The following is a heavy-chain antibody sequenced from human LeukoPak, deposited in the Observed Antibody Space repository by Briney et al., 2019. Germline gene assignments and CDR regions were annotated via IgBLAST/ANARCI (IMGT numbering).Heavy chain of an antibody. J-gene: IGHJ4*02. D-gene: IGHD2-21*01. CDR2: ISGSGGVT. CDR1: GFTFSSYA. V-gene: IGHV3-23*01. CDR3: AKDKIVPNTATSAY. Sequence: PGGSLRLSCAASGFTFSSYAMSWVRQAPGKGLEWVSAISGSGGVTYYADSVKGRFTISRDNSKNTLYLQMDSLRAEDTAIYYCAKDKIVPNTATSAYWGQGTLPTVSS.